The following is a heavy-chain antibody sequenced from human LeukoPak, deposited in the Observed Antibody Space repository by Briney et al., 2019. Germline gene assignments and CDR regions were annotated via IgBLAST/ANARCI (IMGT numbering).Heavy chain of an antibody. CDR3: ARDSPYGDFFDY. CDR1: GFTFSSYS. D-gene: IGHD4-17*01. J-gene: IGHJ4*02. CDR2: ISSSSSYI. V-gene: IGHV3-21*01. Sequence: GGSLRLSCAASGFTFSSYSMNWVRQAPGKGLEWGSSISSSSSYIYYADSVKGRFTISRDNAKNSLYLQMNSLRAEDTAVYYCARDSPYGDFFDYWGQGTLVTVSS.